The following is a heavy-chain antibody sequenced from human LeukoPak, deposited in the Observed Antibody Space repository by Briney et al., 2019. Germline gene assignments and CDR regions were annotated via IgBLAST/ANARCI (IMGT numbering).Heavy chain of an antibody. CDR2: ISSSSSYI. Sequence: GGSLRLSCAASGFTFSSYAMSWVRQAPGKGLEWVSSISSSSSYIYYADSVKGRFTISRDNAKNSLYLQMNSLRAEDTAVYYCARGITMVRGVMDYWGQGTLVTVSS. CDR1: GFTFSSYA. CDR3: ARGITMVRGVMDY. V-gene: IGHV3-21*01. J-gene: IGHJ4*02. D-gene: IGHD3-10*01.